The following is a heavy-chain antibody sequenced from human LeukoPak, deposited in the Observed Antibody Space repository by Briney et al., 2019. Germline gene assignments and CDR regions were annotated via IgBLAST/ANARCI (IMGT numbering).Heavy chain of an antibody. Sequence: GASVKVSCKASGSTFTGHFTHWVRQAPGQGLEWMGWISAYNGNTNYAQKLQGRVTMTTDTSTSTAYMELRSLRSDDTAVYYCASVGSSSIYYFDYWGQGTLVTVSP. CDR3: ASVGSSSIYYFDY. D-gene: IGHD6-6*01. J-gene: IGHJ4*02. CDR2: ISAYNGNT. V-gene: IGHV1-18*04. CDR1: GSTFTGHF.